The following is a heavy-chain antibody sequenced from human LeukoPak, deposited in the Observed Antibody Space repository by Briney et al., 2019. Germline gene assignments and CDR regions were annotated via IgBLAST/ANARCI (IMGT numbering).Heavy chain of an antibody. V-gene: IGHV4-59*01. CDR2: IYSSGST. CDR1: GGSISSYY. CDR3: ASAHTSSWYMDY. D-gene: IGHD6-13*01. Sequence: PSETLSLTCSVSGGSISSYYWSWIRQPPGKGLEWIGYIYSSGSTNYNPSLKSRVTISLDTSENQLSLKLSSVTAADTAVYYCASAHTSSWYMDYWGQGTLVTVSS. J-gene: IGHJ4*02.